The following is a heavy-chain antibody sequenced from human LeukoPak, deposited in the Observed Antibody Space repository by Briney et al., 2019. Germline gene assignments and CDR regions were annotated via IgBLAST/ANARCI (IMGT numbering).Heavy chain of an antibody. D-gene: IGHD2-21*02. V-gene: IGHV3-23*01. J-gene: IGHJ4*02. CDR1: GFTYSSYV. CDR2: ISVSGGST. CDR3: AKERSRGGDCLDY. Sequence: GGSLRLSCAASGFTYSSYVMSWVRQAPGKGLEWVSAISVSGGSTYYADSVKGRFTISRDNSKNTLYLQMNSLRAEETAVYYCAKERSRGGDCLDYWGQGTLVTVSS.